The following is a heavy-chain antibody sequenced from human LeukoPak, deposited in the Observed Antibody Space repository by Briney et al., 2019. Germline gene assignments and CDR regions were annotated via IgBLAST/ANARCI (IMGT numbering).Heavy chain of an antibody. CDR2: IGIRGDT. Sequence: GGSLRLSCAASGFTFIDYDMHWVRQVIGKGLEWVSAIGIRGDTHYSGSVKGRFTISRENAESFLYLQMNSLRAEDTAVYHCARGGIQVSGIDEFDYWGQGTLVTVSS. D-gene: IGHD6-19*01. CDR1: GFTFIDYD. CDR3: ARGGIQVSGIDEFDY. V-gene: IGHV3-13*01. J-gene: IGHJ4*02.